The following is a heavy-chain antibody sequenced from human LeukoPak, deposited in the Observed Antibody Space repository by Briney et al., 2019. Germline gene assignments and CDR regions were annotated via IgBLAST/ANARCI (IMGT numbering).Heavy chain of an antibody. CDR2: ITGDFNYI. D-gene: IGHD2-15*01. J-gene: IGHJ4*02. CDR3: ARDPYCSGGSCYPPDY. V-gene: IGHV3-21*01. CDR1: GFTLNDYT. Sequence: GGSLRLSCTASGFTLNDYTMTWVRQPPGKRLESISPITGDFNYIFYADSVKGRFTNSRDNAKNSLYLQMNSLRAEDTAVYYCARDPYCSGGSCYPPDYWGQGTLVTVSS.